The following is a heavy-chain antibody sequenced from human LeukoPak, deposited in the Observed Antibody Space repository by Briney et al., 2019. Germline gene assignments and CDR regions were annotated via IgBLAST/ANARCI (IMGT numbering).Heavy chain of an antibody. CDR1: GFTFSSYG. V-gene: IGHV3-30*02. D-gene: IGHD3-10*01. J-gene: IGHJ3*02. CDR3: AKDPGSGLWVDAFDI. CDR2: IRYDGSNK. Sequence: GGSLRLSCAASGFTFSSYGMHWVRQAPGKGLEWVAFIRYDGSNKYYADSVKGRFTISRDNSKNTLYLQMNSLRAEDTAVYYCAKDPGSGLWVDAFDIWGQGTMVTVSS.